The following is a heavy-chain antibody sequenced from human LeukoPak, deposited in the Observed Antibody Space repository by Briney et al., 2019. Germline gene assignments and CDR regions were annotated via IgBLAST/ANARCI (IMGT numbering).Heavy chain of an antibody. CDR1: GGSFSGYY. CDR2: INHSGST. Sequence: SETLSLTCAVYGGSFSGYYWSWIRQPPGKGLEWIGEINHSGSTNYNPSLKSRVTISVDTSKNQFSLKLSSVTAADTAVYYCARGPYYGSGRQGQKAGRFDYWGQGTLVTVSS. D-gene: IGHD3-10*01. CDR3: ARGPYYGSGRQGQKAGRFDY. J-gene: IGHJ4*02. V-gene: IGHV4-34*01.